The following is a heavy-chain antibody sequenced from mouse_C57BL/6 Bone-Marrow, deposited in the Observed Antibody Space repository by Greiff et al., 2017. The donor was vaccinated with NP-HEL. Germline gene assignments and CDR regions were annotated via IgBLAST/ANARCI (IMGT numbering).Heavy chain of an antibody. CDR1: GFNIKDYY. CDR2: IDPEDGET. CDR3: ASHYYGSSSFAY. V-gene: IGHV14-2*01. D-gene: IGHD1-1*01. Sequence: VHVKQSGAELVKPGASVKLSCTASGFNIKDYYMHWVKQRTEQGLEWIGRIDPEDGETKYAPKFQGKATITADTSSNTAYLQLSSLTSEDTAVYYCASHYYGSSSFAYWGQGTLVTVSA. J-gene: IGHJ3*01.